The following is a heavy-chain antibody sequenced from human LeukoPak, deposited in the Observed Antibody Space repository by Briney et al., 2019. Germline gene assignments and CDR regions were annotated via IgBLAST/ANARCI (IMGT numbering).Heavy chain of an antibody. CDR1: GFTFSSYA. CDR2: ISYDGSNK. V-gene: IGHV3-30*04. CDR3: ARVVTGYPRWDAFDI. Sequence: GGSLRLSCGASGFTFSSYAMHWVRQAPGKGLEWVAVISYDGSNKYYADSVKGRFTISRDNSKNTLYLQMNSLRAEDTAVYYCARVVTGYPRWDAFDICGQGTMVTVSS. J-gene: IGHJ3*02. D-gene: IGHD3-9*01.